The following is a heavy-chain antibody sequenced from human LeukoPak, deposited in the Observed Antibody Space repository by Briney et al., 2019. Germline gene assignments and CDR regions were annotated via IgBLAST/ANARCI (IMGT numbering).Heavy chain of an antibody. V-gene: IGHV3-7*01. Sequence: GGSLRLSCAASGFTFNNYWMNWVRQAPGKGLEWVANIKHDGGEKYYVDSVKGRFTISRDNARKSVYLQMNSLRAEDTALYYCARGRGLEYWGQGTLVTVSS. J-gene: IGHJ4*02. CDR1: GFTFNNYW. CDR2: IKHDGGEK. CDR3: ARGRGLEY.